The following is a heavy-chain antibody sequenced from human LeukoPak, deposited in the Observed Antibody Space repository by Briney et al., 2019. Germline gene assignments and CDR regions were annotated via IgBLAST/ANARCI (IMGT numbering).Heavy chain of an antibody. V-gene: IGHV5-51*01. Sequence: GESLKISCKGSGYSFTSYWIGWVRQMPGKGLEWMGIIYPGDSDTRYSPSFQGQVTITADKSISTAYLQWSSLKASDTAMYYCARWNDILTGYLTDWGQGTLVTVSS. D-gene: IGHD3-9*01. J-gene: IGHJ4*02. CDR1: GYSFTSYW. CDR2: IYPGDSDT. CDR3: ARWNDILTGYLTD.